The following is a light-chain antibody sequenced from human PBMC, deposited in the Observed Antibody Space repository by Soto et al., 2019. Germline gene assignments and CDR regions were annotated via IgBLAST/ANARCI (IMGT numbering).Light chain of an antibody. CDR1: DLGNRY. Sequence: SYELTQPPSVSVSPGQTASITCSGGDLGNRYACWYQQKPGQSPVLVIYLDTKRPSGIPERFSGSNSGNTATLTISGTQAVDEADYYGQAWDDTTGVVFGGGTKLTVL. J-gene: IGLJ2*01. CDR2: LDT. V-gene: IGLV3-1*01. CDR3: QAWDDTTGVV.